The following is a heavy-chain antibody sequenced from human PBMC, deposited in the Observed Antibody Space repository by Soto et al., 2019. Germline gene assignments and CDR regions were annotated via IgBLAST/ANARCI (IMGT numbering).Heavy chain of an antibody. Sequence: ASVKVSCKASGGTFSSYAISWVRPAPGQGLEWMGWISAYNGNTNYAQKLQGRVTMTTDTSTSTAYMELRSLRSDDTAVYYCARDMAPDVLLWFGESIPLDYWGQGTLVTVSS. J-gene: IGHJ4*02. CDR1: GGTFSSYA. CDR3: ARDMAPDVLLWFGESIPLDY. D-gene: IGHD3-10*01. V-gene: IGHV1-18*01. CDR2: ISAYNGNT.